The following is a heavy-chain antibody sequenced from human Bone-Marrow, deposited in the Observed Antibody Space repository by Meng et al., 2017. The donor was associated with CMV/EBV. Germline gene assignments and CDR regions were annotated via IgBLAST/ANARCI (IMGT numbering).Heavy chain of an antibody. V-gene: IGHV3-30-3*02. Sequence: GESLKISCAASGFTFSSYAMHWVRQAPGKGLEWVAVISYDGSNKYYADSVKGRFTISRDNAKDSLYLQMNSLRAEDMALYYCAKGHIGSGFVYYFDYWGQGTLVTVSS. CDR2: ISYDGSNK. D-gene: IGHD3-3*02. CDR3: AKGHIGSGFVYYFDY. CDR1: GFTFSSYA. J-gene: IGHJ4*02.